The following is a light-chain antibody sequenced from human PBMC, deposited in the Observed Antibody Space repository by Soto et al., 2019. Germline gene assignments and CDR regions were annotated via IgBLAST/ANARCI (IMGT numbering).Light chain of an antibody. Sequence: EIVLTQSPATLSLSPGEKATLSCRASQSVSSYLAWYQQKPGQAPRLLIYDASTRATGIPARFSGSGSGTDFTPTISSLEPEDFATYYCPQRSNWPPVTFGGGTKLEIK. V-gene: IGKV3-11*01. J-gene: IGKJ4*01. CDR3: PQRSNWPPVT. CDR2: DAS. CDR1: QSVSSY.